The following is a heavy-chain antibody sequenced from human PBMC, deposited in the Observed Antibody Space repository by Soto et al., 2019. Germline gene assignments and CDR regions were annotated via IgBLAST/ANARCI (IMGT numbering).Heavy chain of an antibody. CDR1: GGSIGSSNL. J-gene: IGHJ3*02. V-gene: IGHV4-4*02. CDR2: IYDSGST. CDR3: VRDDDDGFLIGGFDI. D-gene: IGHD2-15*01. Sequence: PAGTLSLTCAVSGGSIGSSNLWSWVRQPPGKGLEWIGEIYDSGSTNYNPSLKSRVTISLDKSKNQFSLQLSSVTAADTAVYYCVRDDDDGFLIGGFDIGGQGTVVPVSS.